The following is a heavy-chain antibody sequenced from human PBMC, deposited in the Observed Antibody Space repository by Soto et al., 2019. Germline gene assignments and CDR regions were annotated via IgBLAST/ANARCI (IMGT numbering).Heavy chain of an antibody. V-gene: IGHV4-39*01. Sequence: PSETLSLTCAVGGGSISSSSYYWGWIRQPPGKGLEWIGGIYYSGSTYYNPSLKSRVTISVDTSKNQFSLKLSSVTAADTAVYYCALHIVLMVYAEDRFAYWGQGTLVTSPQ. D-gene: IGHD2-8*01. CDR2: IYYSGST. CDR1: GGSISSSSYY. CDR3: ALHIVLMVYAEDRFAY. J-gene: IGHJ4*02.